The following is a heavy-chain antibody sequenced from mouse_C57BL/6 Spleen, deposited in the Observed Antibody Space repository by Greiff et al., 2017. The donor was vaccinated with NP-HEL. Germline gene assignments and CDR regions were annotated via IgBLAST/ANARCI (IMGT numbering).Heavy chain of an antibody. Sequence: EVKLQESGPELVKPGASVKISCKASGYSFTGYYMNWVKQSPEKSLEWIGEINPSTGGTTYNQKFKAKATLTVDKSSSTAYMQLKSLTSEDSAVYYCARTLSNYVWFAYWGQGTRVTVSA. V-gene: IGHV1-42*01. J-gene: IGHJ3*01. D-gene: IGHD2-5*01. CDR1: GYSFTGYY. CDR3: ARTLSNYVWFAY. CDR2: INPSTGGT.